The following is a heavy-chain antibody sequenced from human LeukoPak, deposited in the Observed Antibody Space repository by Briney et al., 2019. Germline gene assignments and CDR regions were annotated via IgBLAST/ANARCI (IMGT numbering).Heavy chain of an antibody. CDR1: GASISSSNW. CDR2: IYYDGIT. D-gene: IGHD3-3*01. Sequence: SGTLSLTCSISGASISSSNWWSWVRQFPGKGLEWIGEIYYDGITKYNPSLKSRVTISVDKSKTQFSLNLISVTAADTAVYYCARQMWDDFWSGHTGGMDVWGQGTTVTVSS. V-gene: IGHV4-4*02. CDR3: ARQMWDDFWSGHTGGMDV. J-gene: IGHJ6*02.